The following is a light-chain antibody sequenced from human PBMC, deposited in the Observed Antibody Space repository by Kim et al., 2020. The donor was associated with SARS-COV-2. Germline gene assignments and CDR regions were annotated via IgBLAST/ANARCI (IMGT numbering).Light chain of an antibody. V-gene: IGKV3-20*01. CDR3: QQYGSSPLT. J-gene: IGKJ4*01. CDR1: QSVSSSY. CDR2: GES. Sequence: SPGERATLSCRASQSVSSSYLAWYQQKPGQAPRLLIYGESNRATGIPDRFSGSGSGTDFTLTISRLEPEDFAVYYCQQYGSSPLTFGGGTKVEIK.